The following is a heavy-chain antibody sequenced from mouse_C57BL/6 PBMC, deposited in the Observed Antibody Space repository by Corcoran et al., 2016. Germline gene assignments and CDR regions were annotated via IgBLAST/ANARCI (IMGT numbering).Heavy chain of an antibody. CDR2: IYPGDGDT. CDR3: ARRNYGSSQFDY. D-gene: IGHD1-1*01. J-gene: IGHJ2*01. Sequence: QVQLQQSGAELVKPGASVKISCTASGYAFSSYWMNWVKQRPGKGLEWIGQIYPGDGDTNYNGKFKGKATLTPDKSSSTAYMQLSSLTAEDSAVYFCARRNYGSSQFDYLGQGTTLTVSS. CDR1: GYAFSSYW. V-gene: IGHV1-80*01.